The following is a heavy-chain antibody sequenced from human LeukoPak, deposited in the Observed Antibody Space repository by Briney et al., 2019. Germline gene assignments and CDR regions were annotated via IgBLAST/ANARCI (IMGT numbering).Heavy chain of an antibody. V-gene: IGHV3-23*01. Sequence: GGSLRLSCVASGFTFKNYVMNWVRQAPGKGLDWLATIYGSGVSISYADSVKGRFTISRGNSNNTLYLQMNSLRAEDTAMYYCAKDLGWELPAEAYWGQGVLVTVSS. CDR3: AKDLGWELPAEAY. CDR2: IYGSGVSI. J-gene: IGHJ4*02. CDR1: GFTFKNYV. D-gene: IGHD1-26*01.